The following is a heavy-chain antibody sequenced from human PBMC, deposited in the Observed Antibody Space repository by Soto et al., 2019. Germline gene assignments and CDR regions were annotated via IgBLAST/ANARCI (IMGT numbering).Heavy chain of an antibody. V-gene: IGHV3-33*01. CDR1: GFTFSSYG. Sequence: PGGSLRLSCAASGFTFSSYGMHWVRQAPGKGLEWVAVTWYDGSNKYYADSVKGRFTISRDNSKNTLYLQMNSLRAEDTAVYYCARDTGDGTFDFWGQGTLVTVSS. J-gene: IGHJ4*02. CDR3: ARDTGDGTFDF. CDR2: TWYDGSNK. D-gene: IGHD7-27*01.